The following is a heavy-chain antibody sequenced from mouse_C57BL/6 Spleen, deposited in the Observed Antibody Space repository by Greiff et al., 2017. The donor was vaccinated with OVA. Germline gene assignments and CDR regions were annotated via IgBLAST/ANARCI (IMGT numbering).Heavy chain of an antibody. V-gene: IGHV1-55*01. CDR1: GYTFTSYW. J-gene: IGHJ2*01. CDR2: IYPGSGST. D-gene: IGHD1-1*01. CDR3: ARGPYYGSSSFDY. Sequence: QVQLQQPGAELVKPGASVKMSCKASGYTFTSYWITWVKQRPGQGLEWIGDIYPGSGSTNYNEKFKSKATLTVDTSSSTAYMQLSSMTSEDSAVYYCARGPYYGSSSFDYWGQGTTLTVSS.